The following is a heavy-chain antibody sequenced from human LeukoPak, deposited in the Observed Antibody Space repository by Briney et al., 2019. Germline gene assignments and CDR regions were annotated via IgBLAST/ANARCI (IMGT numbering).Heavy chain of an antibody. Sequence: SETLSLTCTVSGGSISSSSYYWGWIRQPPGKGLEWIGSINYSGSTYYNPSLKSRVTISVDTSKNQFSLKLSSVTAADTAVYYCARVHSGYDFGNRKYYYFDYWGQGTLVTVSS. D-gene: IGHD5-12*01. J-gene: IGHJ4*02. CDR2: INYSGST. CDR1: GGSISSSSYY. V-gene: IGHV4-39*01. CDR3: ARVHSGYDFGNRKYYYFDY.